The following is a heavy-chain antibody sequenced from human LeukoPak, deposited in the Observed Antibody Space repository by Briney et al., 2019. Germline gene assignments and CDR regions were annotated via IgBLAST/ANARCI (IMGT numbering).Heavy chain of an antibody. J-gene: IGHJ4*02. V-gene: IGHV1-58*02. Sequence: ASVKVSCKASGFTFTSSAMQWVRQARGQRLEWIGWIVVGSGNTNYAQKFQERVTITRDMSTSTAYMELSSLRSEDTAVYYCAKVHLRITMVRGVLDYWGQGTLVTVSS. D-gene: IGHD3-10*01. CDR3: AKVHLRITMVRGVLDY. CDR2: IVVGSGNT. CDR1: GFTFTSSA.